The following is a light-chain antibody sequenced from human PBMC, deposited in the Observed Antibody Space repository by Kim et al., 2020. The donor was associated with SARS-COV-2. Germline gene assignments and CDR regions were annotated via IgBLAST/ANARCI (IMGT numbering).Light chain of an antibody. Sequence: IVLTQSPGTLSLSPGERATLSCRASQSVSNSYLAWYHQKPGQAPRLLIYGASTRATGIPVRFSGSGSGTDFTLTISRLEPEDFAVYYCHQYVTSPYTFGQGTKLEI. V-gene: IGKV3-20*01. J-gene: IGKJ2*01. CDR1: QSVSNSY. CDR2: GAS. CDR3: HQYVTSPYT.